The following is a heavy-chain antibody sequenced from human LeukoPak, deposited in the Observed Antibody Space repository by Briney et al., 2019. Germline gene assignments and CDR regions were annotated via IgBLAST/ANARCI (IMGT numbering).Heavy chain of an antibody. Sequence: PGGSLGLSCAASGFTFSRYAMTWVHQAPGKGLEWVSPITSGSNTYYADSVKGRFTLPRDNSKNTVFLQMNSLRAEDTAVYYCANRDYWGQGALVTVSS. V-gene: IGHV3-23*01. CDR3: ANRDY. CDR2: ITSGSNT. CDR1: GFTFSRYA. J-gene: IGHJ4*02.